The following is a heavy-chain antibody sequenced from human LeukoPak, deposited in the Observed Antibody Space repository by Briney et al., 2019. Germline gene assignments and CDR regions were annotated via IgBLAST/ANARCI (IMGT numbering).Heavy chain of an antibody. Sequence: KPSETLSLTCSVSGYSISSNYNWAWIRQPPGKGLEWIGTFNPSGNTYYNPSLKSRITISVDTSKNQFSLKLSSVTAADTAVYYCARDSSGWLGYFDYWGQGTLVTVSS. CDR1: GYSISSNYN. V-gene: IGHV4-38-2*02. D-gene: IGHD6-19*01. J-gene: IGHJ4*02. CDR3: ARDSSGWLGYFDY. CDR2: FNPSGNT.